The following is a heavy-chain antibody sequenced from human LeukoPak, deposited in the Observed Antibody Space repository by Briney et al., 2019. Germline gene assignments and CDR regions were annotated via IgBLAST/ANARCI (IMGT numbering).Heavy chain of an antibody. J-gene: IGHJ4*02. V-gene: IGHV4-39*01. D-gene: IGHD6-19*01. CDR2: IYYTGST. Sequence: TLSLTCTVSGGSISSSSYYWGWIRQPPGKGLEWIGNIYYTGSTYYNASLQSRVTISIDMSKNQFSLRLSSVTAADTAMYYCVKSGGYGLIDYWGQGTLVTVSS. CDR3: VKSGGYGLIDY. CDR1: GGSISSSSYY.